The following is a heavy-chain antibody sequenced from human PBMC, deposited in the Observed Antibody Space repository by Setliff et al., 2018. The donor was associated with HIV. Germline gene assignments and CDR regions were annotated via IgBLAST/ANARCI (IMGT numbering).Heavy chain of an antibody. CDR3: ARPRLRGSGAFDI. CDR1: GDSISSSTFY. V-gene: IGHV4-39*01. CDR2: IYYSGTT. J-gene: IGHJ3*02. D-gene: IGHD2-21*01. Sequence: PSETLSLTCTVSGDSISSSTFYWGWIRQPPGKGLEWIGSIYYSGTTYYNPSLKSRVAISVDTSKNQFSLKLSSVTAADTALYYCARPRLRGSGAFDIWGQVTMVTVSS.